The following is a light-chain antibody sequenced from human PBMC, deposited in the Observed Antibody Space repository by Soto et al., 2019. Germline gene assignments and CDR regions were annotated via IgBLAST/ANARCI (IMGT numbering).Light chain of an antibody. Sequence: QSVLTQPASVSGSPGQSITISCTGTSSDVGAYNYVSWYQQHPDKAPKLLIYDVSNRPSGVSNRFSGSKSGNTASLTISGLQAEDEADYYCSPHTSRSTPAYIFGTGTNVTVL. CDR1: SSDVGAYNY. V-gene: IGLV2-14*01. CDR3: SPHTSRSTPAYI. J-gene: IGLJ1*01. CDR2: DVS.